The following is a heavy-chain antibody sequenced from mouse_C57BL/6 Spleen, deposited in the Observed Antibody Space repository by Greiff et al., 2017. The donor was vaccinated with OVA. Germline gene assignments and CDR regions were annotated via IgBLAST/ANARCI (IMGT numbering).Heavy chain of an antibody. J-gene: IGHJ3*01. D-gene: IGHD3-1*01. Sequence: EVQGVESGGGLVKPGGSLKLSCAASGFTFSSYAMSWVRQTPEKRLEWVATISDGGSYTYYPDNVKGRFTISRDNAKNNLYLQMSHLKSEDTAMYYCARDRGVRFAYWGQGTLVTVSA. CDR3: ARDRGVRFAY. CDR2: ISDGGSYT. V-gene: IGHV5-4*01. CDR1: GFTFSSYA.